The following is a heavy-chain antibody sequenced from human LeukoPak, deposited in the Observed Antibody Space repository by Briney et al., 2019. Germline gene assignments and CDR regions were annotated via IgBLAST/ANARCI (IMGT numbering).Heavy chain of an antibody. J-gene: IGHJ4*02. D-gene: IGHD3-22*01. CDR3: AREAPACYYDSGGYPGNYYFDY. V-gene: IGHV1-69*05. CDR1: GGTFSSYA. CDR2: IIPIFGTA. Sequence: ASVKVSCKASGGTFSSYAISWVRQAPGQGLEWMGGIIPIFGTANYAQKFQGRVTITTDESTSTAYMELSSLRSEDTAVYYCAREAPACYYDSGGYPGNYYFDYWGQGTLVTVSS.